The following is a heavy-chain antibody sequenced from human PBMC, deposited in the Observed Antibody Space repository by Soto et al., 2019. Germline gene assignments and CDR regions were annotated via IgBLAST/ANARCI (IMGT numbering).Heavy chain of an antibody. CDR2: IRSSRYGATT. D-gene: IGHD2-15*01. J-gene: IGHJ5*02. V-gene: IGHV3-49*04. CDR1: GCTFREHG. CDR3: PRATLRCSGGSCYSADA. Sequence: GGSLRRSWSASGCTFREHGMRWVRQGPGKGLDWGGLIRSSRYGATTDYAASVKGRFFISSDSSKNHASLKMHNLETEDTAVSYSPRATLRCSGGSCYSADAWGQGTLVAVSS.